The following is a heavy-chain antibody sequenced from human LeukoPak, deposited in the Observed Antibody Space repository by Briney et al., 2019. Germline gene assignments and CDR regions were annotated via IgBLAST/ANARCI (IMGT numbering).Heavy chain of an antibody. CDR1: GFTFDDYA. V-gene: IGHV3-43*02. CDR3: AKDIGGYSYAADY. D-gene: IGHD5-12*01. CDR2: ISGDGGRT. Sequence: GGSLRLSCAASGFTFDDYAMHWVRQAPGKGLEWVSLISGDGGRTYYADSVKGRFTISRDNSKNSLYLQMNSPRIEDTALYYCAKDIGGYSYAADYWGQGTLVTVSS. J-gene: IGHJ4*02.